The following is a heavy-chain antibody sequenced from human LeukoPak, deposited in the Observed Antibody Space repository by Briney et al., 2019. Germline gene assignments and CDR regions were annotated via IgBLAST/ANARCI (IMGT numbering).Heavy chain of an antibody. J-gene: IGHJ5*02. CDR3: ARGNMIRFGGVS. D-gene: IGHD3-16*01. CDR2: LNPNSGNR. V-gene: IGHV1-8*01. Sequence: GASVKVSCKASGYTLNNYDINWVRQAPGQGLEWIGWLNPNSGNRGFARKFQDRVTLTRDTSISTAYMDLYSLTSEDTAVYYCARGNMIRFGGVSWGQGSLVTVSS. CDR1: GYTLNNYD.